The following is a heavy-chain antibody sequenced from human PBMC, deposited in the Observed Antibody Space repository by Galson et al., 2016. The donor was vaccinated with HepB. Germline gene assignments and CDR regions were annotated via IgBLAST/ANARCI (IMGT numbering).Heavy chain of an antibody. CDR2: IYYSGST. V-gene: IGHV4-4*02. CDR1: GGSISITNW. Sequence: ETLSLTCTVSGGSISITNWWSWVRQSPGKGLEWIGEIYYSGSTYYNPSLKSRVTISVDKSKNQFSLRLSSVTAADTAVYYCARSTGYSSGWLIYWYFDFWGRGTLVTVSS. CDR3: ARSTGYSSGWLIYWYFDF. J-gene: IGHJ2*01. D-gene: IGHD6-19*01.